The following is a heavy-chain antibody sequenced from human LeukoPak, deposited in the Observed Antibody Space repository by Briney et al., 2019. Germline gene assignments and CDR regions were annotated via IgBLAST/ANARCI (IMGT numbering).Heavy chain of an antibody. CDR1: GFTFRTYG. Sequence: GGTLRLSCAASGFTFRTYGMSWVRQAPGKGLEWVSSISSSSSYIYYADSVKGRFTISRDNAKNSLYLQMNSLRAEDTAVYYCVRVHSSWYDADYWGQGTLVTVSS. J-gene: IGHJ4*02. CDR2: ISSSSSYI. CDR3: VRVHSSWYDADY. V-gene: IGHV3-21*01. D-gene: IGHD6-13*01.